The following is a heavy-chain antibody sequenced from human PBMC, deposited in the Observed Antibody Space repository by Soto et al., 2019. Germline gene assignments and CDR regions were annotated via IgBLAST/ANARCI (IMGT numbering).Heavy chain of an antibody. CDR3: AKGTRITMVRSYFDY. CDR2: ISYDGSNK. V-gene: IGHV3-30*18. J-gene: IGHJ4*02. Sequence: QVQLVESGGGVVQPGRSLRLSCAASGFTFNSYGMHWVRQAPGKGLEWVAVISYDGSNKYYADSVKGRFTISRDNSKNTLYLQMNSLRAEDTAVYYCAKGTRITMVRSYFDYWGQGTLVTVSS. CDR1: GFTFNSYG. D-gene: IGHD3-10*01.